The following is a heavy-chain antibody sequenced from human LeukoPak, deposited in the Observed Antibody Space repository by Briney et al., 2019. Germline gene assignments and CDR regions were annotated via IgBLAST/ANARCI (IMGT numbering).Heavy chain of an antibody. V-gene: IGHV4-34*01. J-gene: IGHJ4*02. D-gene: IGHD3-9*01. CDR2: INHSGST. Sequence: KTSETLSLTCAVYGGSFSGYYWSWIRQPPGKGLEWIGEINHSGSTNYNPSLKSRVTISVDTSKNQFSLKLSSVTAADTAVYYCASPISPRALYYFDYWGQGTLVTVSS. CDR1: GGSFSGYY. CDR3: ASPISPRALYYFDY.